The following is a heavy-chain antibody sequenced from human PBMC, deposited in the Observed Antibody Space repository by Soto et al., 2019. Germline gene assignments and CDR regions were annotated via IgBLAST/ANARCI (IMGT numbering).Heavy chain of an antibody. CDR2: ISSSSRYI. CDR3: ARSDYYYGMDF. Sequence: EVQLVESGGGLVKPGGSLRLSCAASRFIFSSYNMNWVRQAPGKGLEWLSSISSSSRYIYYADSLKGRFTISRDNAKNLLYLQVNSLRAEDTAVYYCARSDYYYGMDFWGQGTTVTVSS. V-gene: IGHV3-21*01. CDR1: RFIFSSYN. J-gene: IGHJ6*02.